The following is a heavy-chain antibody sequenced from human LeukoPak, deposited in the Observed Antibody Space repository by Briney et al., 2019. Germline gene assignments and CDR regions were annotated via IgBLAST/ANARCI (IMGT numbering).Heavy chain of an antibody. CDR1: GGSISSYY. CDR2: IYTSGST. CDR3: ARGQQWPGEPITHFDY. J-gene: IGHJ4*02. Sequence: SETLSLTCTVSGGSISSYYWSWIRQPAGKGLEWIGRIYTSGSTNYNPSLKSRVTMSVDTSKNQFSLKLSSVTAADTAVYYCARGQQWPGEPITHFDYWGQGTLVTVSS. V-gene: IGHV4-4*07. D-gene: IGHD6-19*01.